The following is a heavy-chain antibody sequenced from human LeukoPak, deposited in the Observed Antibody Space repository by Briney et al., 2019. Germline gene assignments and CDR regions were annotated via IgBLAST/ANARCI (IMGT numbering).Heavy chain of an antibody. CDR3: ARIRDGYNDAYDI. CDR2: INPNSGGT. Sequence: ASVKVSCKASRYTFTGYYMCWVRQAPGQGLEWMGWINPNSGGTNYAQKFQGRVTMTRDTSISTAYMELSSLRSEDTAIYYCARIRDGYNDAYDIWGQGTMVTVSS. J-gene: IGHJ3*02. V-gene: IGHV1-2*02. D-gene: IGHD5-24*01. CDR1: RYTFTGYY.